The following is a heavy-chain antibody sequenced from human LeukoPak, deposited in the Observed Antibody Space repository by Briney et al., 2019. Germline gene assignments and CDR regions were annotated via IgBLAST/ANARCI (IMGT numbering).Heavy chain of an antibody. D-gene: IGHD3-9*01. CDR3: ARIDILTGYYGDY. CDR2: INPSSGGT. Sequence: GASVKVSCKASGYTFTRYYMHWVRQAPGQGLEWMGWINPSSGGTNYAQKFQGRVTMTRDTSISKAYVELNRLSSDHTAVYYCARIDILTGYYGDYWGEGTLVTVSS. CDR1: GYTFTRYY. V-gene: IGHV1-2*02. J-gene: IGHJ4*02.